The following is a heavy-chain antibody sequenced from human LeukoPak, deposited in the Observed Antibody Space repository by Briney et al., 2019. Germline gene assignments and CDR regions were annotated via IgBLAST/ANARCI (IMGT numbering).Heavy chain of an antibody. J-gene: IGHJ4*02. D-gene: IGHD6-6*01. CDR3: AREGDSSSYDY. Sequence: SETLSLTCTVSGGSISSYYWSWIRQPPGKGLEWIGHIYYSGSTNYNPSLKSRVTISVDTSKNQFSLKLSSVTAADTAVYYCAREGDSSSYDYWGQGTLVTVSS. V-gene: IGHV4-59*01. CDR1: GGSISSYY. CDR2: IYYSGST.